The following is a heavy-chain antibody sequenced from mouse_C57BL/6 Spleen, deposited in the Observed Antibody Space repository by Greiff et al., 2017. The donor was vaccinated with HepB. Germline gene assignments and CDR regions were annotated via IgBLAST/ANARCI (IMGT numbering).Heavy chain of an antibody. J-gene: IGHJ1*03. D-gene: IGHD1-1*01. CDR3: ARTDYGWYFDV. CDR2: INPNNGGT. CDR1: GYTFTDYN. V-gene: IGHV1-22*01. Sequence: EVQLQQSGPELVKPGASVKMSCKASGYTFTDYNMNWVKQSHGKSLEWIGYINPNNGGTSYNQKFKGKATLTVNKSSSTAYMDLRSLTSEDSAVYYCARTDYGWYFDVWGTGTTVTVSS.